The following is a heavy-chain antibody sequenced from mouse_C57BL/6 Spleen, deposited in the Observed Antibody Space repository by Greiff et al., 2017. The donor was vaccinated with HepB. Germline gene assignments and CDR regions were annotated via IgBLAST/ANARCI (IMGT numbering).Heavy chain of an antibody. CDR2: ISNLAYSI. J-gene: IGHJ4*01. CDR3: ARPGYYGSRDYAMDY. CDR1: GFTFSDYG. Sequence: EVKVVESGGGLVQPGGSLKLSCAASGFTFSDYGMAWVRQAPRKGPEWVAFISNLAYSIYYADTVTGRFTISRENAKNTLYLEMSSLRSEDTAMYYCARPGYYGSRDYAMDYWGQGTSVTVSS. V-gene: IGHV5-15*01. D-gene: IGHD1-1*01.